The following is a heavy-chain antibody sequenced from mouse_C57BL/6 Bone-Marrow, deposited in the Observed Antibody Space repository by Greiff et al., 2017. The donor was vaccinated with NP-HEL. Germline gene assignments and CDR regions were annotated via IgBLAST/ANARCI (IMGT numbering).Heavy chain of an antibody. Sequence: EVQGVESGGGLVKPGGSLKLSCAASGFTFSDYGMHWVRQAPEKGLELVAYISSGSSTIYYADPVKGRFTISRDTAKNTLFLQMTSLRSEDTAMYYCARPSYGSSYWYFDVWGTGTTVTVSS. CDR3: ARPSYGSSYWYFDV. J-gene: IGHJ1*03. D-gene: IGHD1-1*01. V-gene: IGHV5-17*01. CDR2: ISSGSSTI. CDR1: GFTFSDYG.